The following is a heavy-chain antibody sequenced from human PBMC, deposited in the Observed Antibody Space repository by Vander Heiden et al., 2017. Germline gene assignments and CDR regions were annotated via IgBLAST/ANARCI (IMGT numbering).Heavy chain of an antibody. CDR3: AADGGLSYYYYGMDV. Sequence: QLQLVQSGPEVKKPATSVNVSCQPSGFTFTSSAVQWVRQARGQRLEWIGWIGVGSGNTNDEQKFQERVTSTRDMSTSTAYMELSSLRSEDTAVYYCAADGGLSYYYYGMDVWGQGTTVTVSS. J-gene: IGHJ6*02. CDR2: IGVGSGNT. V-gene: IGHV1-58*01. CDR1: GFTFTSSA. D-gene: IGHD3-16*01.